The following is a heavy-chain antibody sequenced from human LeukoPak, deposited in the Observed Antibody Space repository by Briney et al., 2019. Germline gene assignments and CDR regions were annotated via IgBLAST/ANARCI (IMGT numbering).Heavy chain of an antibody. CDR3: AKDMSSRYCDSSGYYYVPGYYFDY. V-gene: IGHV3-9*01. J-gene: IGHJ4*02. CDR2: ISWNSGSI. D-gene: IGHD3-22*01. CDR1: GSTVSSNY. Sequence: PGGSLRLSCAASGSTVSSNYMSWVRQAPGKGLEWVSGISWNSGSIGYADSVKGRLTISRDNAKNSLYLQMNSLRAEDTALYYCAKDMSSRYCDSSGYYYVPGYYFDYWGQGTLVTVSS.